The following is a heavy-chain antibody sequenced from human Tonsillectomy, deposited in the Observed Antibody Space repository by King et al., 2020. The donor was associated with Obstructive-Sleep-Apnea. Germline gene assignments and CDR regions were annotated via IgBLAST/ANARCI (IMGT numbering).Heavy chain of an antibody. J-gene: IGHJ4*02. Sequence: VQLVESGGGLVQPGGSLRLSCAASGFTVSSNYMSWVRQAPGKGLDWVSVIYSGGSTYYADSVKGRFTISRDNSKNTLCLQMNSLRAEDTAVYYCAATSGYDPLVLDSWGQGTLVTVSS. V-gene: IGHV3-66*01. CDR1: GFTVSSNY. CDR2: IYSGGST. D-gene: IGHD5-12*01. CDR3: AATSGYDPLVLDS.